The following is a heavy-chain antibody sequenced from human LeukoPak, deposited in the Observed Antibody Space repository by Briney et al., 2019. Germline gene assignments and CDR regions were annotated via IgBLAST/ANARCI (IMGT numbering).Heavy chain of an antibody. CDR1: GFTFSTYA. CDR2: ISTSGGST. V-gene: IGHV3-23*01. D-gene: IGHD5-18*01. Sequence: SGGSLRLSCGASGFTFSTYAMSWVRQAPGRGLEWVSRISTSGGSTYYADSVKGRFTISRDNSKNTLYLQMNSLRAEDTAVYYCAKRIAGYSYGFDYWGQGTLVTVSS. J-gene: IGHJ4*02. CDR3: AKRIAGYSYGFDY.